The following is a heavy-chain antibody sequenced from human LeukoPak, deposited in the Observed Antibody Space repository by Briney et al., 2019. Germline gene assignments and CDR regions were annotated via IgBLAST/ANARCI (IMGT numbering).Heavy chain of an antibody. CDR2: IYYSGST. J-gene: IGHJ2*01. Sequence: SETLSLTCTVSGGSISSYYWSWIRQPPGKGLEWIGYIYYSGSTNYNPSLKSRVTISEDTSKNQFSLKLSSVTAADTAVYYCASGGTIFGVLYPPGYFDLWGRGTLVTVSS. CDR1: GGSISSYY. D-gene: IGHD3-3*01. V-gene: IGHV4-59*01. CDR3: ASGGTIFGVLYPPGYFDL.